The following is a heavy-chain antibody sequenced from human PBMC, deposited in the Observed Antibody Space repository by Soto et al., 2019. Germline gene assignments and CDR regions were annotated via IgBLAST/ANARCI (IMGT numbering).Heavy chain of an antibody. CDR2: IWYDGSNK. CDR3: VRDGQEYSGYDLDY. Sequence: GGSLRLSCATSGFTFSSCAMHWVRQAPGKGLEWVAVIWYDGSNKNYGDSVRGRFTISRDNSKNTLYLQMNSLRGEDTAVYYCVRDGQEYSGYDLDYWGQGTRVTVSS. CDR1: GFTFSSCA. V-gene: IGHV3-33*01. D-gene: IGHD5-12*01. J-gene: IGHJ4*02.